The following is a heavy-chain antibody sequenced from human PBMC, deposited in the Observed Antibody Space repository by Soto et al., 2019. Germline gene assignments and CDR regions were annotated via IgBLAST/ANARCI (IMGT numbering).Heavy chain of an antibody. CDR1: GFTFSSYI. CDR3: ARIGFYSSRPLYYFDY. J-gene: IGHJ4*02. D-gene: IGHD6-13*01. Sequence: LRLSCAASGFTFSSYIMNWVRQAPVKGLEWVSSISSSSSYIYYADSVKGRFTISRDNAKNSLYLQMNSLRAEDTAVYYCARIGFYSSRPLYYFDYWGQGTLVTVSS. V-gene: IGHV3-21*01. CDR2: ISSSSSYI.